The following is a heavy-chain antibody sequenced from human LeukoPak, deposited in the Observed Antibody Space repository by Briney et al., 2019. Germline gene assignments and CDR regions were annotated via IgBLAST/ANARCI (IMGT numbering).Heavy chain of an antibody. CDR2: IKSRSDGGTT. CDR3: TTPLTTVTTLPFDS. J-gene: IGHJ4*02. Sequence: GGSLRLSCAASGITSINAWMNWVRQAPGKGLEWVGRIKSRSDGGTTDYATPVKGRFTISRDDPKATVYLQMDSLKTEDTAVYYCTTPLTTVTTLPFDSWGQGTLVTVSS. V-gene: IGHV3-15*01. D-gene: IGHD4-17*01. CDR1: GITSINAW.